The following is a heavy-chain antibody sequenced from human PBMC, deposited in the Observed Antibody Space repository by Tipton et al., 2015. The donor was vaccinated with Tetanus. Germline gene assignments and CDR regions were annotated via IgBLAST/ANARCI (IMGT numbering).Heavy chain of an antibody. J-gene: IGHJ4*02. CDR1: GLFFKNAW. Sequence: SLRLSCATSGLFFKNAWMNWVRQAPGKGLEWVGRIKSKADGGTTDCSARVKDRFSISRDDATDALFLQMNSVKTEDTVVYYCATAGIGGSGWRVDYWGRGTLVVVSS. CDR2: IKSKADGGTT. V-gene: IGHV3-15*07. CDR3: ATAGIGGSGWRVDY. D-gene: IGHD3-9*01.